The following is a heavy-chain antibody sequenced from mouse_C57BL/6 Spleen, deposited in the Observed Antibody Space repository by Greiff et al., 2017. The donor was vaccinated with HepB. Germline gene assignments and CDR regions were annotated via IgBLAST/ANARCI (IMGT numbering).Heavy chain of an antibody. CDR2: ISDGGSYT. J-gene: IGHJ2*01. Sequence: EVQLVESGGGLVKPGGSLKLSCAASGFTFSSYAMSWVRQTPEKRLEWVATISDGGSYTYYPDNVKGRFTISRDNAKNNLYLQMSHLKSEDTAMYYCARDYYGSSYDDWGQGTTLTVSS. CDR1: GFTFSSYA. D-gene: IGHD1-1*01. V-gene: IGHV5-4*01. CDR3: ARDYYGSSYDD.